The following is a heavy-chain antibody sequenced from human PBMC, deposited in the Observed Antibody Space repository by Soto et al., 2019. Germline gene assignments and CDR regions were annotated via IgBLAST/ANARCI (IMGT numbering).Heavy chain of an antibody. CDR2: IKSNTDGGTT. CDR1: GGTFSDAG. V-gene: IGHV3-15*07. D-gene: IGHD3-3*01. J-gene: IGHJ4*02. CDR3: TEDGAEKPTITTAY. Sequence: WGSLRLSCAASGGTFSDAGINWVCQPPGKGLEWVRRIKSNTDGGTTDYDAPVKGRFTISRDDSENTLYLEMNSLKTEDTAVYYCTEDGAEKPTITTAYWGQGSLVTVSS.